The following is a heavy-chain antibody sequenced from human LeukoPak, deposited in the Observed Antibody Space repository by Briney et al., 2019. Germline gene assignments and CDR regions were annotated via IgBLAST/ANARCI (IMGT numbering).Heavy chain of an antibody. Sequence: SVKISCKASGGTFSSYAISWVRQAPGQGLEWMGGIIPIFGTANYAQKFQGRVTITADESTSTAYMELSSLRSEDTAVYYCALAVAGAFYYGMDVWGKGTTVTVSS. CDR3: ALAVAGAFYYGMDV. CDR2: IIPIFGTA. D-gene: IGHD6-19*01. V-gene: IGHV1-69*13. J-gene: IGHJ6*04. CDR1: GGTFSSYA.